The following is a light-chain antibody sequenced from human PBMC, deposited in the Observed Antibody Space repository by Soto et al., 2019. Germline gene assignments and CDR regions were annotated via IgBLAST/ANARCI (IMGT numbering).Light chain of an antibody. CDR1: QSVSSSY. J-gene: IGKJ1*01. CDR2: GAS. CDR3: QQYGSSSWT. Sequence: EIVLTQSPGTLSLSPGERATLSCRASQSVSSSYLAWYQQKPGQAPRLLIYGASSRATGIPDRFSGSGSETDFTLTISRLEPEDFEVDYCQQYGSSSWTFGQGTKVEIK. V-gene: IGKV3-20*01.